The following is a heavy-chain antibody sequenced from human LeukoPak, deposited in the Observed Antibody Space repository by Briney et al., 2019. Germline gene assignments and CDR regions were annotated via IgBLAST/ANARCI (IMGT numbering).Heavy chain of an antibody. V-gene: IGHV5-51*01. J-gene: IGHJ5*02. CDR3: ARAPLKGGLTLSFDP. CDR2: IYPGDSDT. Sequence: HGESLKISCKGSGYSFTSYWIGWVRQMPGKGLEWMGIIYPGDSDTKYSPSFQGQVTISADKSISTAYLQWSSLKASDTAMYYCARAPLKGGLTLSFDPWGQGTLVTVSS. D-gene: IGHD5-12*01. CDR1: GYSFTSYW.